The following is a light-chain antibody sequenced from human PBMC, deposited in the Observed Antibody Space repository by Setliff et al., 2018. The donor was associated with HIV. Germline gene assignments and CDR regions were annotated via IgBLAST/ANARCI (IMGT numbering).Light chain of an antibody. CDR1: SSDVGSYNL. CDR3: SSYSSLSTLYV. Sequence: QSVLTQPASVSGSPGQSITISCTGTSSDVGSYNLVSWYLQHPGKAPKLMIYEVNKRPSGVSNRFSGSKSGDTASLTISGLQTEDEADYYCSSYSSLSTLYVFGTGTKVTVL. J-gene: IGLJ1*01. V-gene: IGLV2-14*02. CDR2: EVN.